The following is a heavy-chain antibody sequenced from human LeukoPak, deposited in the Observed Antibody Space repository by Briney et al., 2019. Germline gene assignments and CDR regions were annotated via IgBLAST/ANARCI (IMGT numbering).Heavy chain of an antibody. D-gene: IGHD2/OR15-2a*01. CDR2: IYYSGST. J-gene: IGHJ4*02. CDR3: ARTTSFDY. Sequence: PSETLSLTCTVSGGSISNFYWGWIRQPPGKGLEWIGYIYYSGSTNYNPSLKSRVTISVDTSKNQFSLRLSSVTAADTAVYYCARTTSFDYWGQGTLVTVSS. CDR1: GGSISNFY. V-gene: IGHV4-59*08.